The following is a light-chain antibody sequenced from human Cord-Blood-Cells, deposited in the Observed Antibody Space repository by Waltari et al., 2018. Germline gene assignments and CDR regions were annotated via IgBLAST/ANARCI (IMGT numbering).Light chain of an antibody. CDR2: GAS. Sequence: EIVMTQSSATLSVSPGERATLSCRASQSVSSQLAWYQQKPGQAPRPLIHGASTRATGIPARFSGSGSGTEFTLTISSLQSEDFAVYYCQQYKNWPLYTFGQGTKLEIK. CDR3: QQYKNWPLYT. CDR1: QSVSSQ. V-gene: IGKV3-15*01. J-gene: IGKJ2*01.